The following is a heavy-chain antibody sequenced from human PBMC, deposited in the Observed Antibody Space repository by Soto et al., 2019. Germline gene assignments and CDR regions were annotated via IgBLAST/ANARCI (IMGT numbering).Heavy chain of an antibody. J-gene: IGHJ3*02. CDR1: GYTFTSNG. CDR3: ARDFGYCSGGSCFGDAFDI. Sequence: GASVKVSCKASGYTFTSNGISWVRQAPGQGLEWMGWISAYNGNTNYAQKLQGRVTMTTDTSTSTAYMELRSLRSDDTAVYYCARDFGYCSGGSCFGDAFDIWGQGTMVTVSS. V-gene: IGHV1-18*04. CDR2: ISAYNGNT. D-gene: IGHD2-15*01.